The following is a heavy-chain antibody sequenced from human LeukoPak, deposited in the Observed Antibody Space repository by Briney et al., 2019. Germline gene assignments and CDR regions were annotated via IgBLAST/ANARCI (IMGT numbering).Heavy chain of an antibody. Sequence: PGRSLRLSCAASGFTLISYTMHWVRQAPGKGLEWVALTSSDGDKYFADSVQGRFTISRDNSRNTVYLQLGSLRPDDTAVYYCARERGIRALYFDNWGQGTLVTVSS. D-gene: IGHD3-16*01. CDR3: ARERGIRALYFDN. CDR2: TSSDGDK. CDR1: GFTLISYT. J-gene: IGHJ4*02. V-gene: IGHV3-30*04.